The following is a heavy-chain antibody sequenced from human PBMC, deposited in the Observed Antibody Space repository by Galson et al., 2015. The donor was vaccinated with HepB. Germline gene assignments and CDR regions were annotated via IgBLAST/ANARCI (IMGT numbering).Heavy chain of an antibody. CDR1: GFSFSNYA. CDR2: DTGSPGTT. Sequence: SLRLSCASSGFSFSNYAIHWVRQAPGKGLEWVSGDTGSPGTTYSADSVKGRFTVSRDNSKNTLYLHMNSLRAEDTAVYYCATTIISSHSWGHWGQGTLVTVSS. J-gene: IGHJ4*02. CDR3: ATTIISSHSWGH. D-gene: IGHD4/OR15-4a*01. V-gene: IGHV3-23*01.